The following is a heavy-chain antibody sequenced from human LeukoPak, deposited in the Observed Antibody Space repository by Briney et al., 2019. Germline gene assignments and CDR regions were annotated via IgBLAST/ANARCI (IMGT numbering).Heavy chain of an antibody. CDR3: ARDLGYCSGGSCRIFDY. CDR2: INPNSGAT. CDR1: GYTFTGYY. D-gene: IGHD2-15*01. J-gene: IGHJ4*02. V-gene: IGHV1-2*07. Sequence: ASVKVSCKASGYTFTGYYLHWVRQAPGQGLEWMGWINPNSGATNYARKFQGRATVTRDTSISAAYMELSSLRSDDTAVYYCARDLGYCSGGSCRIFDYWGQGTLVTVSS.